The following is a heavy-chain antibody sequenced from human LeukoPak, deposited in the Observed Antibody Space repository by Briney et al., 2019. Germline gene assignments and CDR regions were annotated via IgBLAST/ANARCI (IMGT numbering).Heavy chain of an antibody. J-gene: IGHJ5*02. V-gene: IGHV1-69*05. D-gene: IGHD1-26*01. CDR2: IIPIFGTA. CDR1: GGTFSSYA. Sequence: AASVKVSCKASGGTFSSYAISWVRQAPGQGLGWMGGIIPIFGTANYAQKFQGRVTITTDESTSTAYMELSSLRSEDTAVYYCARGPRIVGATTGFDPWGQGTLVTVSS. CDR3: ARGPRIVGATTGFDP.